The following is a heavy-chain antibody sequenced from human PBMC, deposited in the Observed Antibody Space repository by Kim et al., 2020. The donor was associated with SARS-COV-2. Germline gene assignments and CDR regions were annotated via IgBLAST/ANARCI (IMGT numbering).Heavy chain of an antibody. CDR2: VYQSGST. V-gene: IGHV4-34*01. D-gene: IGHD3-10*01. CDR1: GGSFSGYY. CDR3: ARGGYFYGSGSNYGKYFFDY. Sequence: SETLSLTCAVRGGSFSGYYWSWIRQTPGKGLEWIGEVYQSGSTTYNPSLKSRVAISINTYKIQFSLQLTSVTATDAGVYYCARGGYFYGSGSNYGKYFFDYWGQGSLVSVSS. J-gene: IGHJ4*02.